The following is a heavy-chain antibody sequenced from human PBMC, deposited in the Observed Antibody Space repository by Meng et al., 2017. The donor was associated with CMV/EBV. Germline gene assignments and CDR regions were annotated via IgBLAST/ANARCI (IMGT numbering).Heavy chain of an antibody. CDR3: ARDWVVPAALDY. Sequence: ASVKVSCKASGYTFTGYYMHWVRQAPGQGLEWMGWINPNSGGTNYAQKVQGRVTMTRDTSISTAYMELSRLRSDDTAAYYCARDWVVPAALDYWGQGTLVTVSS. CDR2: INPNSGGT. D-gene: IGHD2-2*01. V-gene: IGHV1-2*02. J-gene: IGHJ4*02. CDR1: GYTFTGYY.